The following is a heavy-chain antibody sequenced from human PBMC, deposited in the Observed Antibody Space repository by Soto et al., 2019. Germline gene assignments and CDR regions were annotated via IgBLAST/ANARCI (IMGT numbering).Heavy chain of an antibody. D-gene: IGHD2-2*01. J-gene: IGHJ6*03. CDR1: GGSFSGYY. CDR2: INHSGST. CDR3: ASNLKVVVPAATPAYYYYYMDV. V-gene: IGHV4-34*01. Sequence: SETLSLTCAVYGGSFSGYYWSWIRQPPGKGLEWIGEINHSGSTNYNPSLKSRVTISVDTSKNQFSLKLSSVTAADTAVYYCASNLKVVVPAATPAYYYYYMDVWGKGTTVTVSS.